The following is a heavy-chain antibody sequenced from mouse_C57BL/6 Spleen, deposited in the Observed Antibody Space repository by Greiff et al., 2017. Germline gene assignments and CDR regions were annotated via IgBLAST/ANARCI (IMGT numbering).Heavy chain of an antibody. J-gene: IGHJ2*01. CDR2: ISDGGSYT. CDR3: ARELLDGEY. V-gene: IGHV5-4*01. CDR1: GFTFSSYA. Sequence: EVKVVESGGGLVKPGGSLKLSCAASGFTFSSYAMSWVRQTPEKRLEWVATISDGGSYTYYPDNVKGRFTISRDNAKNNLYLQMSHLKSEDTAMYYCARELLDGEYWGQGTTLTVSS. D-gene: IGHD3-1*01.